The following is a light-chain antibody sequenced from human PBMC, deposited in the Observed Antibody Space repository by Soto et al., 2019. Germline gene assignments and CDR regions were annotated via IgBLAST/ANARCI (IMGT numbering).Light chain of an antibody. Sequence: DIQMTQSPSTLSASVGDRVSITCRASQAISDWLAWYQQKQGQVPELLIFDVSTLESGVPSRCSGSRSGTEFTLTISSLQPDDFASYFCQQYHTSSTFGQGTKVEVK. CDR1: QAISDW. V-gene: IGKV1-5*01. J-gene: IGKJ1*01. CDR2: DVS. CDR3: QQYHTSST.